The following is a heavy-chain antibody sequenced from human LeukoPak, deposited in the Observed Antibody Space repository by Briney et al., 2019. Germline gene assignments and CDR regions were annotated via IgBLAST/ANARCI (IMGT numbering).Heavy chain of an antibody. CDR3: AREPYDSGGG. CDR1: GFTFSSRA. CDR2: ISSSHI. V-gene: IGHV3-21*06. J-gene: IGHJ4*02. D-gene: IGHD3-22*01. Sequence: PGGSLRLSCAASGFTFSSRAINWVRQPPGKGLEWVSSISSSHIYYADSVRGRFTISRDDAKNSLYLQMNSLRAEDTAVYYCAREPYDSGGGWGQGTLVTVSS.